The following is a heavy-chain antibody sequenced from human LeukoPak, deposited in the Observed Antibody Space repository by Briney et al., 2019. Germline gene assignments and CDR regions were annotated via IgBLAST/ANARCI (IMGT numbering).Heavy chain of an antibody. Sequence: ASVKVSCKASGYTFTSYAMHWVRQAPGQRLEWMGWINAGNGNTKYSQKFQGRVTITRDTSASTAYMELSSLRSEDTAVYYCARDGGIVVVPAAIMVHYYYYGMDVWGQGTTVTVSS. V-gene: IGHV1-3*01. J-gene: IGHJ6*02. CDR1: GYTFTSYA. CDR3: ARDGGIVVVPAAIMVHYYYYGMDV. CDR2: INAGNGNT. D-gene: IGHD2-2*01.